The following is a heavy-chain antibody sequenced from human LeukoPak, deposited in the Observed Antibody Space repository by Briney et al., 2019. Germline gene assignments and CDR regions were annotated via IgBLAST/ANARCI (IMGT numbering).Heavy chain of an antibody. V-gene: IGHV1-46*01. CDR1: GYTFTSYY. CDR3: AKDPDPRYYDFWSSPGG. D-gene: IGHD3-3*01. Sequence: ASVKVSCKASGYTFTSYYMHWVRQAPGQGLEWMGIINPSGGSTSYAQKFQGRVTMTRDTSTSTVYMELSSLRSEDTAVYYCAKDPDPRYYDFWSSPGGWGQGTLVTVSS. CDR2: INPSGGST. J-gene: IGHJ4*02.